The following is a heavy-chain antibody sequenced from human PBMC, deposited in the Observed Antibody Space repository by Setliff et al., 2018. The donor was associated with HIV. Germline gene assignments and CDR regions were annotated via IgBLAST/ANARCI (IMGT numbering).Heavy chain of an antibody. V-gene: IGHV4-61*09. CDR3: ARERLSRLGFDY. J-gene: IGHJ4*02. CDR1: GDSISSGSHY. D-gene: IGHD1-1*01. Sequence: SETLSLTCTVSGDSISSGSHYWSWIRQPAGKGLEWIGHIYTGGNANYNPSPQSRVTISVDTSKNQFSLMLGSMTAADTAVYYCARERLSRLGFDYWGQGTLVTVSS. CDR2: IYTGGNA.